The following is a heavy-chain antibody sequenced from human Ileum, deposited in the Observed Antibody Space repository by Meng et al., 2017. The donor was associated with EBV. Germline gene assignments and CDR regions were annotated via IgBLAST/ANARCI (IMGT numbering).Heavy chain of an antibody. D-gene: IGHD3-16*01. Sequence: QLVQYGAEVKKPGASVKVSCKASGYTFTSYGISWVRQAPGQGLEWMGWISAYNGNTNYAQKLQGRVTMTTDTSTSTAYMELRSLRSVDTAVYYCARAPPPNIRLGFDYWGQGTLVTVFS. CDR2: ISAYNGNT. CDR3: ARAPPPNIRLGFDY. J-gene: IGHJ4*02. CDR1: GYTFTSYG. V-gene: IGHV1-18*01.